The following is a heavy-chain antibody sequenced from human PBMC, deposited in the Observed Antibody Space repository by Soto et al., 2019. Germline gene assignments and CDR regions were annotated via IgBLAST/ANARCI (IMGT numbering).Heavy chain of an antibody. CDR1: GFTFSSYW. D-gene: IGHD1-7*01. Sequence: GGSLRLSCAASGFTFSSYWMHWVRQAPGKGLVWVSRINSDGSSTSYADSVKGRFTISRDNATNTLYLQMNSLRAEDTAVYYCARGNYVGDYYYYYMDVWGKGTTVTVSS. J-gene: IGHJ6*03. CDR3: ARGNYVGDYYYYYMDV. CDR2: INSDGSST. V-gene: IGHV3-74*01.